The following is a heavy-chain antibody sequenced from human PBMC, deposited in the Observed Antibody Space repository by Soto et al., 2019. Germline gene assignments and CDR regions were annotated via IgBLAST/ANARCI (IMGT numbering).Heavy chain of an antibody. J-gene: IGHJ4*01. CDR3: ARGRYGDY. Sequence: QVHLVQSGAEVKKPGASVKVSCKASGYTFTSYGITWVRQAPGQGLEWMGWISAHNGNTDYAQKLQGRVIVTGDTSTSTAYMELRSLISDDTAVYYCARGRYGDYWGHGALVTVSS. D-gene: IGHD1-1*01. V-gene: IGHV1-18*01. CDR1: GYTFTSYG. CDR2: ISAHNGNT.